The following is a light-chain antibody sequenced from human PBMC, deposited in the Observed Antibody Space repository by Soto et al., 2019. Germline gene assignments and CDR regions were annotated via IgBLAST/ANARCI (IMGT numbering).Light chain of an antibody. Sequence: DIVMTQSPATLSVSPGERATLSCRASQSVSSNLAWYQQKPGQAPRLLIYGASTRATGIPARFSGSGSATDFTLTISSLEPEDFAVYYCQQRSNWITFGQGTRLEIK. J-gene: IGKJ5*01. CDR3: QQRSNWIT. CDR2: GAS. CDR1: QSVSSN. V-gene: IGKV3-15*01.